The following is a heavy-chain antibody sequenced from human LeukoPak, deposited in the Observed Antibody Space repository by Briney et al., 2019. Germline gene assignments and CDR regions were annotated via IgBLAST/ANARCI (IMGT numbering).Heavy chain of an antibody. CDR2: IRSKAYGGTT. CDR1: GFTFGDYA. D-gene: IGHD3-9*01. CDR3: TRGYDILTGYYDFDY. J-gene: IGHJ4*02. V-gene: IGHV3-49*04. Sequence: PGGSLRLSCTASGFTFGDYAMSWVRQAPGKGLEWVGFIRSKAYGGTTEYAASVEGRFAISREDSKSIAYLQMNSLKTEDTAVYYCTRGYDILTGYYDFDYWGQGTLVTVSS.